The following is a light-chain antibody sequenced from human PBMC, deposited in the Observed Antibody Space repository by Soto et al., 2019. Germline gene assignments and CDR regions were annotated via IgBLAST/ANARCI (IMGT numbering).Light chain of an antibody. CDR3: QHGYVAPYT. J-gene: IGKJ2*01. CDR2: SAS. Sequence: DIQMTQSPSSVSASIGDTVTITCRASQDINIYLNWYQQKPGEVPRLLIYSASTLHSGVPSRFTGSGSETDFTLTIRSLQPEDFATYYCQHGYVAPYTFGQGTKADIK. CDR1: QDINIY. V-gene: IGKV1-39*01.